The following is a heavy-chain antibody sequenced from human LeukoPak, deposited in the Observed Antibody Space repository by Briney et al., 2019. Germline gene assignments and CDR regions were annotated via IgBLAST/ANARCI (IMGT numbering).Heavy chain of an antibody. Sequence: SVKVSCKASGGTFSSYAISWVRQAPGQGLKWMGRIIPILGIANYAQKFQGRVTITADKSTSTAYMELSSLRSEDTAVYYCASHGDCSSTSCPWGQGTLVAVSS. D-gene: IGHD2-2*01. J-gene: IGHJ5*02. CDR1: GGTFSSYA. CDR3: ASHGDCSSTSCP. CDR2: IIPILGIA. V-gene: IGHV1-69*04.